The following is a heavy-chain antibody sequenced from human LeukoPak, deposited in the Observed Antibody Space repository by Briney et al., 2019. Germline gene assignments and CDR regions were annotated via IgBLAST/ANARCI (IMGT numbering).Heavy chain of an antibody. V-gene: IGHV3-21*05. Sequence: GGSLRLSCAASGFTFSTYTINWVRQAPGKGLEWISYISASSGYTKYADSVKGRFTISRDNAKKSLYLEMNSLRVEDTAVYYCARDWSPNWFDPWGQGTLVTVSS. CDR1: GFTFSTYT. CDR3: ARDWSPNWFDP. J-gene: IGHJ5*02. CDR2: ISASSGYT.